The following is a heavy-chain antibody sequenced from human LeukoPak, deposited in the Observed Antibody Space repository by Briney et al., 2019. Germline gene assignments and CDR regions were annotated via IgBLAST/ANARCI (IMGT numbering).Heavy chain of an antibody. D-gene: IGHD1-26*01. CDR2: ISSSSSYI. Sequence: PGGSLRLSCAASGFTFSSYSMNWVRQAPGKGLEWVSSISSSSSYIYYADSVKGRFTISRDNAKNSVYLQMSSLRVDDTAFYYCARRSVAGATTGYYYVSWGQGTLVTVSS. V-gene: IGHV3-21*04. J-gene: IGHJ4*02. CDR3: ARRSVAGATTGYYYVS. CDR1: GFTFSSYS.